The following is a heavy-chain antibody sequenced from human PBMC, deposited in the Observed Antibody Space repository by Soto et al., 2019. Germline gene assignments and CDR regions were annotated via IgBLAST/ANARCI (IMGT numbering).Heavy chain of an antibody. Sequence: QVQLVESGGGVVQPGRSLRLSCAASGFTFSIYAMHWVRQAPGKGLEWVAVISYDGSNKYYADSVKGRFTISRDNSKNTLYLQRNSLRAEDTAVYYCARDHGGDSYWYFDLWGRGTLVTVSS. CDR2: ISYDGSNK. J-gene: IGHJ2*01. CDR1: GFTFSIYA. CDR3: ARDHGGDSYWYFDL. D-gene: IGHD3-16*01. V-gene: IGHV3-30-3*01.